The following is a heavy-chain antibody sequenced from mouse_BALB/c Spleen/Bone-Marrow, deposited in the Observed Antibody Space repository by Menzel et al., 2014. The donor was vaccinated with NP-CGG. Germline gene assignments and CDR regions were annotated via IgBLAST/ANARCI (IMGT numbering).Heavy chain of an antibody. CDR1: GLNIKDTY. V-gene: IGHV14-3*02. CDR2: IDPANGNT. CDR3: ARYRYGNFDY. Sequence: VHVKQSGAELVKPGASVKLSCTASGLNIKDTYIHWVKQRPEQGLEWIGRIDPANGNTKYDPKFQGKATITADTSSNTAYLQLSGPTSEDTAVYYCARYRYGNFDYWGQGTTLTVSS. J-gene: IGHJ2*01. D-gene: IGHD2-1*01.